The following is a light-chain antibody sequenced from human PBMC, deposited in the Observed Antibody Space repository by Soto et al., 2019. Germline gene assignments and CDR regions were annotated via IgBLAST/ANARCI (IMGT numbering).Light chain of an antibody. CDR3: QHYGSSPPWT. CDR1: RSVSSTY. V-gene: IGKV3-20*01. J-gene: IGKJ1*01. Sequence: EIVLTQSPGTLSLSPGERAILSCRASRSVSSTYLAWYQQKPGQAPRLLIFGASNRATGIPDRFSGSGSGTDFTLSISSLEPEDFALYYCQHYGSSPPWTFGQGTKVDIK. CDR2: GAS.